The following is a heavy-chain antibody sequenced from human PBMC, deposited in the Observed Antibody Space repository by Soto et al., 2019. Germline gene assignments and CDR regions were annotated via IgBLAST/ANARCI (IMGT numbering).Heavy chain of an antibody. CDR2: ISYDGSNK. CDR3: ARYSGKYQGPMDY. V-gene: IGHV3-30*03. Sequence: QVQLVESGGGVVQPGRSLRLSCAASGFTFSHYGIHWVRQAPGKGLEWVAVISYDGSNKHYADSVKGRFTVSRDNSKNTLYLQMNSLRSEDTAVYFCARYSGKYQGPMDYWGQGTLVTVSS. D-gene: IGHD1-26*01. CDR1: GFTFSHYG. J-gene: IGHJ4*02.